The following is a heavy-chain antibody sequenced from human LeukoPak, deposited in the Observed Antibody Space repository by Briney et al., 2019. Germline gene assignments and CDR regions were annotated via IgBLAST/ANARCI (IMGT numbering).Heavy chain of an antibody. D-gene: IGHD3-10*01. CDR3: ARDHGGSGSYLNWFDP. Sequence: GGSLRLSCAASGFTFSSYWMSWVRQAPGKGLEWVANIKQDGSEKYYVDSVKGRFTISRDNAKNSLYLQMNSLRAEDTAVYYCARDHGGSGSYLNWFDPWGQGTLVTVSS. CDR1: GFTFSSYW. CDR2: IKQDGSEK. V-gene: IGHV3-7*01. J-gene: IGHJ5*02.